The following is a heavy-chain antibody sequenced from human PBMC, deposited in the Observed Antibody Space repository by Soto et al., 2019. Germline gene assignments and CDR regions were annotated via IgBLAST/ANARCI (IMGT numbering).Heavy chain of an antibody. V-gene: IGHV3-30*18. Sequence: QVQLVESGGGVVQPGRSLRLSCAASGFTFSSYGMHWVRQAPGKGLEWVAVISYDGSNKYYADSVKGRFTISRDNSKNTLYLQMKSLRAEDTAVYYCAKVGKGYCSGCSCYPFDYWGQGTLVTVSS. CDR1: GFTFSSYG. D-gene: IGHD2-15*01. J-gene: IGHJ4*02. CDR3: AKVGKGYCSGCSCYPFDY. CDR2: ISYDGSNK.